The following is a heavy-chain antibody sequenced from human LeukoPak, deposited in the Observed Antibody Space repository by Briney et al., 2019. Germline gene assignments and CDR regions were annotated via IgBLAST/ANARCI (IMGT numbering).Heavy chain of an antibody. CDR3: ARSYSSSRPSHVDV. J-gene: IGHJ6*04. Sequence: PSETLSLTCTVSGGSISSYYWSWIRQPPGKGLEWIGYIYYSGSTNYNPSLKSRVTISVDTSKNQFSLKLSSVTAADTAVYYCARSYSSSRPSHVDVWGKGTTVTVSS. D-gene: IGHD6-13*01. CDR2: IYYSGST. CDR1: GGSISSYY. V-gene: IGHV4-59*01.